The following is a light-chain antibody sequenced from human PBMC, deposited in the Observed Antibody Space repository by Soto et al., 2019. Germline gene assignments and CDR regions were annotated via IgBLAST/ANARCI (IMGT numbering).Light chain of an antibody. V-gene: IGKV3-20*01. CDR2: DAS. CDR3: QQYGSSYPWT. Sequence: EIVFTQSPATLSLSQRERATLSCSVSQSVSNFLAWYQQKPGQAPRLLIYDASSRATGIPDRFSGSGSGTDFTLTIRRLEPEDFAVYYCQQYGSSYPWTFGQGTKVDIK. J-gene: IGKJ1*01. CDR1: QSVSNF.